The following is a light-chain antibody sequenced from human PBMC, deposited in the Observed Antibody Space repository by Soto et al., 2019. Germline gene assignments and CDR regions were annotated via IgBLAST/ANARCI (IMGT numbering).Light chain of an antibody. Sequence: EIVLTQSPGTLSLSPRERATLSCRASQSVSSSYLAWYQQKPGQAPRLLIYGASSRATGIPDRFSGSGSGTDFTLTISRLEPEDFAVYYCQQWFTFGPGTKVDIK. CDR1: QSVSSSY. J-gene: IGKJ3*01. CDR2: GAS. V-gene: IGKV3-20*01. CDR3: QQWFT.